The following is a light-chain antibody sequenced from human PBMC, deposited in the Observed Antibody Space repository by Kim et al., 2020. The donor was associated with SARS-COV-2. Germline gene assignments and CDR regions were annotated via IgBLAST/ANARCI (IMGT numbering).Light chain of an antibody. CDR3: QQYGSSRWT. V-gene: IGKV3-20*01. J-gene: IGKJ1*01. CDR2: GAS. CDR1: RSVSSSY. Sequence: EIVLTQSPGTLSLSPGERATLSCRASRSVSSSYLAWYQQKPGQAPRLLIYGASSRATCIPDRFSGSGSGTDFTLTISRLEPEDFAVYYCQQYGSSRWTFGQWTKVDIK.